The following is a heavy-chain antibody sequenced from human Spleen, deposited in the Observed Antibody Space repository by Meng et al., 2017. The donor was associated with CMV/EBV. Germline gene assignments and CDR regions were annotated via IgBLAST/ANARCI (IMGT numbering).Heavy chain of an antibody. D-gene: IGHD5-12*01. Sequence: GGSLRLSCAASGFTFNSYIMTWVRQAPGKGLEWVAFISFDGTNKYYADSVKGRFTISRDNSKNTLYLQMNSLRPEDTAVYYCARVDNGYDLPFDYWGQGTLVTVSS. CDR3: ARVDNGYDLPFDY. CDR1: GFTFNSYI. V-gene: IGHV3-30*03. J-gene: IGHJ4*02. CDR2: ISFDGTNK.